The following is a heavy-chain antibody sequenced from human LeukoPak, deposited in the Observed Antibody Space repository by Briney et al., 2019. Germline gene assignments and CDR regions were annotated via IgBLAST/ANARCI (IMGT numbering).Heavy chain of an antibody. Sequence: GGSLRLSCAASGFTVSSNYMSWVRQAPGKGLEWVSVIYRGGSTYYADSVKGRFTISRDNSKNTLYLQMNSLRAEDTAVYYCARAGYYDSSGYYYWGQGTLVTVSS. J-gene: IGHJ4*02. D-gene: IGHD3-22*01. CDR1: GFTVSSNY. CDR3: ARAGYYDSSGYYY. V-gene: IGHV3-53*01. CDR2: IYRGGST.